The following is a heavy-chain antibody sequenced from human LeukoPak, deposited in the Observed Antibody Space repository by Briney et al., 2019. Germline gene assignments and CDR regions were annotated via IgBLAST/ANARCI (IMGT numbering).Heavy chain of an antibody. CDR2: IFYSGST. CDR1: GGSISSHY. CDR3: ARVGYSSGWSHFDL. Sequence: SETLSLTCTVSGGSISSHYWSWIRQPPGKGLEWIAYIFYSGSTNYNPSLRNRVTISVDTSKNQFSLKLSSVTAAGTAVYYCARVGYSSGWSHFDLWGRGTLVTVSS. J-gene: IGHJ2*01. D-gene: IGHD6-19*01. V-gene: IGHV4-59*11.